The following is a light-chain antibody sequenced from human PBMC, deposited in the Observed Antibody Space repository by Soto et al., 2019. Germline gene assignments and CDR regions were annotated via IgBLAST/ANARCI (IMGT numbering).Light chain of an antibody. J-gene: IGKJ1*01. CDR3: QQST. CDR2: GAY. CDR1: QSVGNN. V-gene: IGKV3-15*01. Sequence: EIVMTQSPATLSVSPGERTTLSCRASQSVGNNLAWYQQKPGQAPRLLIYGAYTRATGIPARFSGSGSGTDFTLTISRLEPEDFAVYYCQQSTFGQGTRWIS.